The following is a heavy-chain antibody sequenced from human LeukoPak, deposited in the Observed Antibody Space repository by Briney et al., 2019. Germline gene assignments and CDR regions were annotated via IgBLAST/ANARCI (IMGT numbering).Heavy chain of an antibody. CDR3: AKEKGQWESPDY. J-gene: IGHJ4*02. Sequence: GGSLRLSCAASGFTFSSYAMSWVRQAPGKGLEWVSAISGSGGSTYYADSVKGRFTISRDNSKNTLFLQMDSLTAEDTALYYCAKEKGQWESPDYWGQGTLVTVSS. V-gene: IGHV3-23*01. CDR1: GFTFSSYA. CDR2: ISGSGGST. D-gene: IGHD1-26*01.